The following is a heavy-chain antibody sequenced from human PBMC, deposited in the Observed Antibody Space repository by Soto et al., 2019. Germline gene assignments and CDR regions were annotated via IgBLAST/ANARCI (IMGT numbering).Heavy chain of an antibody. J-gene: IGHJ6*02. Sequence: ASVKASCQASGYTFTSYGISWVRQAPGQGLEWMGWISAYNGNTNYAQKLQGRVTMTTDTSTSTAYMELRSLRSDGTAVYYCARDGYEPGLRGGDYYYYGMDVWGQGTTVTVSS. CDR2: ISAYNGNT. CDR1: GYTFTSYG. CDR3: ARDGYEPGLRGGDYYYYGMDV. V-gene: IGHV1-18*04. D-gene: IGHD3-10*01.